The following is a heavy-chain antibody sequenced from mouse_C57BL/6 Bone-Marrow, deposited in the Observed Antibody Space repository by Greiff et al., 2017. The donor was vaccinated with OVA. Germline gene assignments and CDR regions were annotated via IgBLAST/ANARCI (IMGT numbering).Heavy chain of an antibody. CDR3: ARPFLTTVVGETWFAY. D-gene: IGHD1-1*01. J-gene: IGHJ3*01. CDR2: IYPRSGNT. Sequence: VQLQQSGAELARPGASVKLSCKASGYTFPSYGISWVKQRTGQGLEWIGEIYPRSGNTYYNEKFKGKATLTADKSSSTAYMELRSLTSEDSAVYFCARPFLTTVVGETWFAYWGQGTLVTVAA. CDR1: GYTFPSYG. V-gene: IGHV1-81*01.